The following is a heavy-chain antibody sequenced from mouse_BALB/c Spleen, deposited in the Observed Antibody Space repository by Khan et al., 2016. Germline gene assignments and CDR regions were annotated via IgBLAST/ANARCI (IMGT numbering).Heavy chain of an antibody. CDR2: IYPFDRYT. V-gene: IGHV1-69*02. CDR1: GYTFTSYW. Sequence: QVQLQQSGAELVRPGPSVKLSYKASGYTFTSYWINWMKQRPGQGLEWIGNIYPFDRYTNYNQKFKDKATLTVDKSSSTAYMQLSSPTSEDSAIYYYTRGESSMIRGFAYWGQGTLVTVSA. CDR3: TRGESSMIRGFAY. D-gene: IGHD2-4*01. J-gene: IGHJ3*01.